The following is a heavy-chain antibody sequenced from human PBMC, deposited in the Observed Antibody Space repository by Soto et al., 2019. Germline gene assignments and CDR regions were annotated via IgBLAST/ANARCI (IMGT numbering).Heavy chain of an antibody. D-gene: IGHD6-13*01. CDR2: ILPIFTTA. Sequence: SVKVSCKASGGTFSNYAFSWVRQAPGQGLEWMGGILPIFTTATYAPKFQDRVTITADESTSTVYMDLSSLRSEDTALYYCAKDIGFQQHLFVFDNWGQGTLVTVSS. CDR3: AKDIGFQQHLFVFDN. J-gene: IGHJ4*02. V-gene: IGHV1-69*13. CDR1: GGTFSNYA.